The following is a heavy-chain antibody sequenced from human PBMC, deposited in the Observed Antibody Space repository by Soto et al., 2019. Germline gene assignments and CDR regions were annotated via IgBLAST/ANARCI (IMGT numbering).Heavy chain of an antibody. CDR2: MNPNSGNT. D-gene: IGHD3-3*01. J-gene: IGHJ4*02. Sequence: ASVKVSCKASGYTFTSYDINWVRQATGQEREWMGWMNPNSGNTGYAQKFQGRVTMTRNTSISTAYMELCSLRSEDTAVYYCASMLKTWRGLEYYFDYWGQGTLVTVSS. CDR3: ASMLKTWRGLEYYFDY. V-gene: IGHV1-8*01. CDR1: GYTFTSYD.